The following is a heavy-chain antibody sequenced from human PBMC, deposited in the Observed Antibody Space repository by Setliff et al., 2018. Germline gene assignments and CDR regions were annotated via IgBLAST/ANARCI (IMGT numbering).Heavy chain of an antibody. D-gene: IGHD3-9*01. Sequence: GSLRLSCAASGFTFSSYGMHWVRQAPGKGLEWVAFIRYDGSNKYYADSVKGRFTISRDNSKNTLYLQMDSLRAEDTAVYYCAKHGAYNDVLTGYNFYDDMEVWGQGTTVTSP. J-gene: IGHJ6*02. CDR2: IRYDGSNK. CDR1: GFTFSSYG. CDR3: AKHGAYNDVLTGYNFYDDMEV. V-gene: IGHV3-30*02.